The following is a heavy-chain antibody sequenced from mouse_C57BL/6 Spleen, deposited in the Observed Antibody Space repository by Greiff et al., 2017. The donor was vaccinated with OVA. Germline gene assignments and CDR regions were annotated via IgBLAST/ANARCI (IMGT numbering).Heavy chain of an antibody. CDR3: TRVRNSYYFDY. D-gene: IGHD2-1*01. CDR2: ISSGGDYI. Sequence: EVKLVESGEGLVKPGGSLKLSCAASGFTFSSYAMSWVRQTPEKRLEWVAYISSGGDYIYYADTVKGRFTISRDNARNTLYLQMSSLKSEDTAMYYCTRVRNSYYFDYWGQGTTLTVSS. J-gene: IGHJ2*01. V-gene: IGHV5-9-1*02. CDR1: GFTFSSYA.